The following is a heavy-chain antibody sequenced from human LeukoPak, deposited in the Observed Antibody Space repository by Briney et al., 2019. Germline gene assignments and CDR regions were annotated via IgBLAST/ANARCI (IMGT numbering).Heavy chain of an antibody. CDR2: ISSRGNTI. J-gene: IGHJ3*01. CDR1: GFTFSTYE. V-gene: IGHV3-48*03. CDR3: VKRLTLGDLSIKGAFAL. Sequence: GGSLRLSCAASGFTFSTYEMNWVRQAPGKGLEWVSYISSRGNTIHYADSVKGRFTISRDTSQNTLFLQMHSLRVEDSAMYYCVKRLTLGDLSIKGAFALWGRGTMVTVAA. D-gene: IGHD3-16*02.